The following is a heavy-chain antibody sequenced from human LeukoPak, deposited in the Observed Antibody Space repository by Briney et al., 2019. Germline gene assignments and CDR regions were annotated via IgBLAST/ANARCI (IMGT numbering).Heavy chain of an antibody. J-gene: IGHJ6*02. CDR1: GGSISSSSYY. CDR3: ARQSGPGYNYWGPDYYYYYGMDV. D-gene: IGHD5-24*01. CDR2: IYYSGST. V-gene: IGHV4-39*01. Sequence: SETLSLTCTVSGGSISSSSYYWGWIRQPPGKGLEWLGSIYYSGSTYYNPSLKSRVTISVDTSKNQFSLKLSSVTAADTAVYYCARQSGPGYNYWGPDYYYYYGMDVWGQGTTVTVSS.